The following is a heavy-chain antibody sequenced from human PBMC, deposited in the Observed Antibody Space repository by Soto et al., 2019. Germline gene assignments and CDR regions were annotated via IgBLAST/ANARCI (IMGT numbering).Heavy chain of an antibody. D-gene: IGHD3-3*01. CDR3: ARHGRFDFWSADYYNHGMDV. J-gene: IGHJ6*02. V-gene: IGHV5-51*01. Sequence: GESLKISCKGSGYSFTNYWIGWVRQMPGKGLEWIGIIFPGDSDTRRGPSFQGQVTISADKSISTAFLQWSSLKASDTAIYYCARHGRFDFWSADYYNHGMDVWGQGTTVTVSS. CDR1: GYSFTNYW. CDR2: IFPGDSDT.